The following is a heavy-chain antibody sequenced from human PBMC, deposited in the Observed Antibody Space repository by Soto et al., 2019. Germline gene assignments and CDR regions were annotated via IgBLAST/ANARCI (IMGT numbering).Heavy chain of an antibody. CDR3: AREWSATRVGFDP. D-gene: IGHD2-15*01. J-gene: IGHJ5*02. CDR1: GGSISSYY. CDR2: IYYSGST. V-gene: IGHV4-59*12. Sequence: QVQLQESGPGLVKPSETLSLTCTVSGGSISSYYWSWIRQPPGKGLEWIGYIYYSGSTNYNPSLKSRVTISVDTSKNQFSLKLSSVTAADTALYYCAREWSATRVGFDPWGQGTLVTVSS.